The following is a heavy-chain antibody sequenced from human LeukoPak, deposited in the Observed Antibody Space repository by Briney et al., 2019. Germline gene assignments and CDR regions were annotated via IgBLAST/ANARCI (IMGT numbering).Heavy chain of an antibody. J-gene: IGHJ5*02. D-gene: IGHD2-2*01. V-gene: IGHV3-23*01. Sequence: GGSLRLSCAAAGFTFSSYAMSWVRQAPGKGLEWVSAISGSGGSTYYADSVKGRFTISRDNSKNTLYLQMNSLRAEDTAVYYCAKDGGGDIVVVPAAKRRPIIFDPWGQGTLVTVSS. CDR2: ISGSGGST. CDR1: GFTFSSYA. CDR3: AKDGGGDIVVVPAAKRRPIIFDP.